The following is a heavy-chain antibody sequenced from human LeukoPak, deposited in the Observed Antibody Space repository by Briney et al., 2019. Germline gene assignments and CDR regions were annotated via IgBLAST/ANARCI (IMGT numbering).Heavy chain of an antibody. CDR3: ARGRCSSTSCLFDY. D-gene: IGHD2-2*01. V-gene: IGHV3-48*01. J-gene: IGHJ4*02. CDR1: GFTFSNYG. Sequence: GGSLRLSCAASGFTFSNYGMNWVRQAPGKGLEWVSYISASRSSISYADSVKGRFTISRDNSKNTLYLQMNSLRAEDTAVYYCARGRCSSTSCLFDYWGQGTLVTVSS. CDR2: ISASRSSI.